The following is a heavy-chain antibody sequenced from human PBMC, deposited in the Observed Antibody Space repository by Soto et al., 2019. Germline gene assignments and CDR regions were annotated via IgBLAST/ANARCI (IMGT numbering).Heavy chain of an antibody. CDR3: ARDALVMTMIVPANLFDY. D-gene: IGHD3-22*01. CDR1: GYTFTSYA. V-gene: IGHV1-3*01. CDR2: INAGNGNT. J-gene: IGHJ4*02. Sequence: GASVKVSCKASGYTFTSYAMHWVRQAPGQRLEWMGWINAGNGNTKYSQKFQGRVTITRDTSASTAYMELSSLRSEDTAVYYCARDALVMTMIVPANLFDYWGQGTLVTVSS.